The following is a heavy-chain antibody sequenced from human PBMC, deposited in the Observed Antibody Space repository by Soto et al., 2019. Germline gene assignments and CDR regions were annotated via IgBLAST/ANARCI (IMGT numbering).Heavy chain of an antibody. CDR3: ASFPIYDYGYDDDY. V-gene: IGHV3-23*01. Sequence: GSLRLSCAASGFTFRRYAMSWVRQAPGKGLEWVSTISGNGDTTYYKDCVKGRFTISRDNSKNTLYLQMNSLRAEDTAVYFCASFPIYDYGYDDDYWGQGTLVTVSS. CDR1: GFTFRRYA. D-gene: IGHD4-17*01. CDR2: ISGNGDTT. J-gene: IGHJ4*02.